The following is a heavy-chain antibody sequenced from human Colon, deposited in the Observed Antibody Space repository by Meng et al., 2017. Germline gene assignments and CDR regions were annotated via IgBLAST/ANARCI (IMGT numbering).Heavy chain of an antibody. Sequence: EVQLVEAGGGLVKPGECLRVSCEALGFTFSLYAINWVRQAPGEGLEWVASITSSSNYIHYSDSVKGRFTVSRDNARNSSYLQMDSLRAEDTAVYYCARVGTARPFDYWGQGTLVTVSS. CDR3: ARVGTARPFDY. D-gene: IGHD1-1*01. V-gene: IGHV3-21*01. CDR2: ITSSSNYI. CDR1: GFTFSLYA. J-gene: IGHJ4*02.